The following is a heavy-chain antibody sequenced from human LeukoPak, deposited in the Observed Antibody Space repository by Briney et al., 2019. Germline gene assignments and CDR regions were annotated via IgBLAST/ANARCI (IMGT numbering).Heavy chain of an antibody. CDR3: ASPSGYCTNGVCSIPPDY. Sequence: SETLSLTCAVYGGSFSGYYWSWIRQPPGKGLEWIGEINHSGSTNYNPSLKSRVTISVDTSKNQFSLKLSSVTAVDTAVYYCASPSGYCTNGVCSIPPDYWGQGTLVTVSS. D-gene: IGHD2-8*01. CDR2: INHSGST. CDR1: GGSFSGYY. V-gene: IGHV4-34*01. J-gene: IGHJ4*02.